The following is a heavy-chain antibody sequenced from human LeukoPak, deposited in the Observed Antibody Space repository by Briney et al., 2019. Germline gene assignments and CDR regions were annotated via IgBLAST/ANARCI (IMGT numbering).Heavy chain of an antibody. CDR2: MHFSGST. V-gene: IGHV4-59*01. Sequence: SDPLSLTCTVPRGPNPNYYWLWLRQSPGKGLEWIGYMHFSGSTNYNPSLKTRVTISVDTSNNQFSLKLRSVTAADTAVYYCAGDVGGTNCSGCYGVFDDWG. CDR1: RGPNPNYY. D-gene: IGHD6-19*01. CDR3: AGDVGGTNCSGCYGVFDD. J-gene: IGHJ4*01.